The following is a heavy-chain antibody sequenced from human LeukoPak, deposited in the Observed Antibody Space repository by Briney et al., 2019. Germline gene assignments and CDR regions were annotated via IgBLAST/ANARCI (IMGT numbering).Heavy chain of an antibody. CDR1: GFSFSGYA. Sequence: GGSLRLSCAASGFSFSGYAMSWVRQAPGKGLEWVSSISHTGGATFYTDSVRGRFTISRDNSKSTLDLQMSNLRADDTAVYYCATYSGGNFFDYWGQGTLVAVPS. CDR3: ATYSGGNFFDY. D-gene: IGHD4-23*01. CDR2: ISHTGGAT. V-gene: IGHV3-23*01. J-gene: IGHJ4*02.